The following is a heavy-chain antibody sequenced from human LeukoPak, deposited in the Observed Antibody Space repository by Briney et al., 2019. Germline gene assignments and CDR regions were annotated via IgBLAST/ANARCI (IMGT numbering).Heavy chain of an antibody. Sequence: GGSLRLSCAPSIGFTLRNYAIHWVRQAPGKGLEWVAVISIDGSRQHYADFLVGRFTISRDNSKNTVSLQMSSLRTEDTAVYFCAREQGGSGWSGFDYWGQGTLVTVSP. CDR2: ISIDGSRQ. V-gene: IGHV3-30*15. D-gene: IGHD6-19*01. J-gene: IGHJ4*02. CDR1: GFTLRNYA. CDR3: AREQGGSGWSGFDY.